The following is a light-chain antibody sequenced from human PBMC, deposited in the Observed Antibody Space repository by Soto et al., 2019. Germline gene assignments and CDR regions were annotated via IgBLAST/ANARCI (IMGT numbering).Light chain of an antibody. Sequence: QSALTQPASVSGSPGQSITISCTGTSSDVGNYNLVSWYQQHSGKAPKLMIYEDIKRPSGVSNRFSGSKSAYTASLTISGLQAEDEADYYCCSYAGSYTWVFGGGNKLTVL. J-gene: IGLJ3*02. CDR2: EDI. CDR1: SSDVGNYNL. CDR3: CSYAGSYTWV. V-gene: IGLV2-23*01.